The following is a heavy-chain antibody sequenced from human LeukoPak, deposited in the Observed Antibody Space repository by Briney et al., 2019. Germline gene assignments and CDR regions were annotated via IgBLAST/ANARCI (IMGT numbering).Heavy chain of an antibody. D-gene: IGHD2-2*01. Sequence: SVKVSCKASGFTFTSSAVQWVRQARGQRLEWIGWIVVGSGNTNYAQKFQERATITRDMSTSTAYMELSSLRSEDTAVYYCAAYCSSTSCYHYWGQGTLVTVSS. CDR2: IVVGSGNT. J-gene: IGHJ4*02. V-gene: IGHV1-58*01. CDR1: GFTFTSSA. CDR3: AAYCSSTSCYHY.